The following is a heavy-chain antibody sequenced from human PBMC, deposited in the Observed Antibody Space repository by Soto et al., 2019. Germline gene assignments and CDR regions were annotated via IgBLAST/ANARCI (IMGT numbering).Heavy chain of an antibody. CDR1: GYTFTSYD. V-gene: IGHV1-2*02. Sequence: ASVKVACKASGYTFTSYDINWVLQAPGQGLEWMGWINPNSGGTNYAQKFQGRVTMTRDTSISTAYMELSRLRSDDTAVYYCARDGVRIAARLRHYYYGMDVWGQGTTVTVSS. J-gene: IGHJ6*02. CDR3: ARDGVRIAARLRHYYYGMDV. CDR2: INPNSGGT. D-gene: IGHD6-6*01.